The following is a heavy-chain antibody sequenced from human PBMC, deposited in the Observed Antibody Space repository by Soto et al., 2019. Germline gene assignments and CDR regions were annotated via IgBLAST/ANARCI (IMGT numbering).Heavy chain of an antibody. CDR2: ISSNGGST. Sequence: PGGDLRLSWAASGFTFSSYGMHWVRQAAGKGLEYVSAISSNGGSTYYADSVKGRFTISRDNSKNTLYLQMSSLRAEDTAVYYCVKDLEGDSSSSVLSYWGQGTLVTVSS. CDR1: GFTFSSYG. J-gene: IGHJ4*02. V-gene: IGHV3-64D*06. CDR3: VKDLEGDSSSSVLSY. D-gene: IGHD6-6*01.